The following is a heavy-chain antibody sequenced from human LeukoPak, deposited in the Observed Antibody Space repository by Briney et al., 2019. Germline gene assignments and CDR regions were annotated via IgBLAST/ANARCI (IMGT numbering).Heavy chain of an antibody. D-gene: IGHD5-12*01. CDR1: GFTFRDYY. CDR3: ARDFEDYSGYNFDY. CDR2: ISSSGSTV. V-gene: IGHV3-11*04. Sequence: GRSPRPSCAVSGFTFRDYYMSWIRQAPGKGLEWVSYISSSGSTVYYADSVKGRFTISRDNAKNSLYLQMNSLRADDTAVYYCARDFEDYSGYNFDYWGQGTLVTVSS. J-gene: IGHJ4*02.